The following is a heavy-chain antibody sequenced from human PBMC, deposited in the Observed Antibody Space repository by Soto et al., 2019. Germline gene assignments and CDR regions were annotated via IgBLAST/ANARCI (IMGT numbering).Heavy chain of an antibody. Sequence: GASVKVSCKASGGTFSTDAINWVRQAPGQGLEWMGGIIPLFGTPNYAQKFQGRVTITADESTTTAYMELSSLRSEDTAVYYCTRRRGSYFYYYGMDVWGQGTTVTVSS. CDR1: GGTFSTDA. D-gene: IGHD1-26*01. V-gene: IGHV1-69*13. CDR2: IIPLFGTP. J-gene: IGHJ6*02. CDR3: TRRRGSYFYYYGMDV.